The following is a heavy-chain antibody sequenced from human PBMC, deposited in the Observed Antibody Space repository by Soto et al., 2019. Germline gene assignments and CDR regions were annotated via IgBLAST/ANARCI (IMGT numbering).Heavy chain of an antibody. CDR1: GGTFSSYA. J-gene: IGHJ6*02. V-gene: IGHV1-69*01. CDR3: ARDLGVRDFGVVIPDYYYYGMDV. Sequence: ASVKVSCKASGGTFSSYAISWVRQAPGQGLEWMGGIIPIFGTANYAQKFQGRVTITADESTSTAYMELSSLRSEDTAVYYCARDLGVRDFGVVIPDYYYYGMDVWGQGTTVTVSS. CDR2: IIPIFGTA. D-gene: IGHD3-3*01.